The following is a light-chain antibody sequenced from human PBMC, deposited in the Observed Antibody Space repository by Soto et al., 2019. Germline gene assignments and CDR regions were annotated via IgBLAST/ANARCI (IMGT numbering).Light chain of an antibody. CDR2: GAS. J-gene: IGKJ4*01. Sequence: EIVLTQSPGTLSLSPGERATLSCRASQSVSSRYLAWYQQKAGQAPRLLIYGASSRATGIPDRFSGSGSGTYFTLTISRLEPDDFAVYYCQQYGSSPPITFGGGTKVEIK. V-gene: IGKV3-20*01. CDR1: QSVSSRY. CDR3: QQYGSSPPIT.